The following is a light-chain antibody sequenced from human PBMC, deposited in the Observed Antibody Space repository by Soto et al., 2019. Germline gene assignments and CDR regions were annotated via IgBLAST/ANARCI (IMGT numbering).Light chain of an antibody. CDR3: QQRSNWPT. Sequence: EIVLTQSPATLSLSPGERATLSCRASQSASSYLAWYQQKPGQAPRLLIYDASNTATGIPARFSGSGSGTDVTLTISSLEPEDFVVYYCQQRSNWPTFGQGTKVEIK. CDR2: DAS. J-gene: IGKJ1*01. CDR1: QSASSY. V-gene: IGKV3-11*01.